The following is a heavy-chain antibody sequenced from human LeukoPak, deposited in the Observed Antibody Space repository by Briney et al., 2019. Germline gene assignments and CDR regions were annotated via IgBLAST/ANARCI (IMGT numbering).Heavy chain of an antibody. V-gene: IGHV3-66*01. CDR2: LHSDGAT. Sequence: GGSLSLSCAASGFSVGSYYMNWVRQAPGKGLQWVSILHSDGATYYADSVKGRFTISRDNSRSTLYRQMNSLRAEDTAVYFCARVAYYRVTADQITDAFDVWGHGTVTVSS. D-gene: IGHD2-21*02. CDR3: ARVAYYRVTADQITDAFDV. J-gene: IGHJ3*01. CDR1: GFSVGSYY.